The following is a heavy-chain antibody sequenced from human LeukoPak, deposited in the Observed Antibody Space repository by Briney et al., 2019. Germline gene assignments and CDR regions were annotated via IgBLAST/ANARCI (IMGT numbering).Heavy chain of an antibody. CDR2: ISGSGGTS. J-gene: IGHJ4*02. CDR1: RISVSNNY. D-gene: IGHD2-2*01. V-gene: IGHV3-23*01. Sequence: GESLRLSCAASRISVSNNYMSWVRQAPGKGLEWVSAISGSGGTSYYADSVKGRFTISRDNSKNTLSLQMNSLRAEDTAVYYCTKGNIVIVPAATDYWGQGTLVTISS. CDR3: TKGNIVIVPAATDY.